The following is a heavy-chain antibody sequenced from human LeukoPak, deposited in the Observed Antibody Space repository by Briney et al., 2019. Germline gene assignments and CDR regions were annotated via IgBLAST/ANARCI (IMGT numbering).Heavy chain of an antibody. D-gene: IGHD3-9*01. CDR2: INPNSGGT. V-gene: IGHV1-2*02. J-gene: IGHJ4*02. CDR3: ARLKYDTLTGYYIGAFDY. Sequence: GASVKVSCNASGYTFTGYYMHWVRQAPGQGLEWMGWINPNSGGTDHAQIFQGRVTMTRDTSISTAYMELSRLRSDDTAVYYCARLKYDTLTGYYIGAFDYWGQGTLVTVSS. CDR1: GYTFTGYY.